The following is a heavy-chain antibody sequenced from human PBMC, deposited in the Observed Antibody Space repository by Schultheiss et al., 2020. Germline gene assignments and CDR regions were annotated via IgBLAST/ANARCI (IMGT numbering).Heavy chain of an antibody. CDR2: ISSSSSYI. D-gene: IGHD3-10*01. Sequence: ESLKISCAASGFTFSSYSMNWVRQAPGKGLEWVSSISSSSSYIYYADSVKGRFTISRDNAKNSLYLQMNSLRAEDTAVYYCAREGEDYYGSGSSRGGQGTLVTVSS. CDR3: AREGEDYYGSGSSR. J-gene: IGHJ4*02. V-gene: IGHV3-21*01. CDR1: GFTFSSYS.